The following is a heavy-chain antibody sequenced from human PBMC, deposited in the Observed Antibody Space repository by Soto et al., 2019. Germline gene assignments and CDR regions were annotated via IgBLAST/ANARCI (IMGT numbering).Heavy chain of an antibody. Sequence: VQLVQSGAELKKPGESLRISCMNSGYTFTSHWISWVRQRPGKGLEWMGKIEPTGSQTTYSPSFQGHVTISVDRSISTAYLQWSSLKASDTAMYFCVRRTVDSTWPFGFDIWGQGTRVTVSS. CDR2: IEPTGSQT. J-gene: IGHJ3*02. CDR1: GYTFTSHW. D-gene: IGHD6-13*01. CDR3: VRRTVDSTWPFGFDI. V-gene: IGHV5-10-1*03.